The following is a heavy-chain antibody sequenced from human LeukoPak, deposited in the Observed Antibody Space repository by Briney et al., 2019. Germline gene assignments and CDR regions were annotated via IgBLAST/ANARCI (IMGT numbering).Heavy chain of an antibody. CDR2: ITPIFGTA. D-gene: IGHD6-19*01. CDR3: ARVRYSSGWYDY. V-gene: IGHV1-69*05. Sequence: SVKVSCKASGGTFSSYAISWVRQAPGQGLEWMGRITPIFGTANYAQKFQGRVTITTDESTSTAYMELSSLRFEDTAVYYCARVRYSSGWYDYWGQGTLVTVSS. J-gene: IGHJ4*02. CDR1: GGTFSSYA.